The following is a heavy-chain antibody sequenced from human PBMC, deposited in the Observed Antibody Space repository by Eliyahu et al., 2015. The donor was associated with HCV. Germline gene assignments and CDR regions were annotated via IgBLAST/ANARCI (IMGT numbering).Heavy chain of an antibody. Sequence: EVQLLESGGGLVQPGGSLRLSCAASGFTFSSYAMSWVRQAPGKGLGWVSAISGSGGSTYYADSVKGRFTISRDNSKNTLYLQMNSLRAEDTAVYYCATEIVVVVAATPSDAFDIWGQGTMVTVSS. CDR1: GFTFSSYA. D-gene: IGHD2-15*01. CDR2: ISGSGGST. J-gene: IGHJ3*02. V-gene: IGHV3-23*01. CDR3: ATEIVVVVAATPSDAFDI.